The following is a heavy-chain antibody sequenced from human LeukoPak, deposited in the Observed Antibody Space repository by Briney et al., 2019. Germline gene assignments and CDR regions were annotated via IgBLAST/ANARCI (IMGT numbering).Heavy chain of an antibody. Sequence: GGSLRLSCAASGFTFSSYAMSWVRQAPGKGLEWVSSISGSGDSTYYADSVKGRFTISRDNSKNTLYLQMNSLRAEDTAVYYCAKRPGDYGGKYFDYWGQGTLVTVSS. J-gene: IGHJ4*02. CDR1: GFTFSSYA. D-gene: IGHD4-23*01. CDR2: ISGSGDST. CDR3: AKRPGDYGGKYFDY. V-gene: IGHV3-23*01.